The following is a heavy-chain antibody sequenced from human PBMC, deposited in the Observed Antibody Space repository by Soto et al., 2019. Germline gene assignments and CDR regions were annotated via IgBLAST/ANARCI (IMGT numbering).Heavy chain of an antibody. D-gene: IGHD2-15*01. CDR1: GFTFSSYA. CDR3: AKEGVADIVVVVAENAFDI. J-gene: IGHJ3*02. V-gene: IGHV3-23*01. Sequence: GGCLRLSCAASGFTFSSYAMSWVRQAPGKGLEWVSAISGSGGSTYYADSVKGRFTISRDNSKNTLYLQMNSLRAEDTAVYYCAKEGVADIVVVVAENAFDIWGQGTMVTVSS. CDR2: ISGSGGST.